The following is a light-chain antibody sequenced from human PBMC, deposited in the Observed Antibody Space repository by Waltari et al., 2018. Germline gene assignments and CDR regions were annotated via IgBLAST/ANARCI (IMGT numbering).Light chain of an antibody. CDR1: SGHSNYA. CDR2: LNSVGSH. J-gene: IGLJ6*01. CDR3: QTWTNGIHV. Sequence: QPVLTQSPSASASLGASVKLTCTLSSGHSNYAIAWHQQQQGKAPRYLMRLNSVGSHTKGDGIPDRFSGSSSGAERYLTISNLQSEDEADYYCQTWTNGIHVFGSGTKLAVL. V-gene: IGLV4-69*01.